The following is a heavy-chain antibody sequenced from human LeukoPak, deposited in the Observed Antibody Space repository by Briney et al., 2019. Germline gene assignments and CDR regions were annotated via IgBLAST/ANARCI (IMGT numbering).Heavy chain of an antibody. J-gene: IGHJ6*03. D-gene: IGHD3-9*01. CDR1: GGSFSGYY. CDR2: INHSGST. V-gene: IGHV4-34*01. CDR3: VGILTGYPYYYYYYMDA. Sequence: SETLSLTCAVYGGSFSGYYWSWIRQPPGKGLEWIGEINHSGSTNYNPSLKSRVTISADTSKNQFSLKLSSVTAADTAVYYCVGILTGYPYYYYYYMDAWGKGTTVTVSS.